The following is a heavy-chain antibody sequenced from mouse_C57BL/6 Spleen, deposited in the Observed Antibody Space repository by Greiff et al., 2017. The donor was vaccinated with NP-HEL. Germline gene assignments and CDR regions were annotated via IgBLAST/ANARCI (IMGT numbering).Heavy chain of an antibody. J-gene: IGHJ4*01. CDR2: INPSSGYT. V-gene: IGHV1-7*01. CDR1: GYTFTSYW. CDR3: ARSRYDYDAAMDY. Sequence: QVQLQQSGAELAKPGASVKLSCKASGYTFTSYWMHWVKQRPGQGLEWIGYINPSSGYTKYNQKFKDKATLTADKSSSTAYMQLSSLTYEDSAVYYCARSRYDYDAAMDYWGQGTSVTVSS. D-gene: IGHD2-4*01.